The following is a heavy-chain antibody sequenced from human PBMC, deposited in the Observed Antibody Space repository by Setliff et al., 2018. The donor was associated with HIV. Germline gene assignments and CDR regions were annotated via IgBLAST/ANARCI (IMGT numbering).Heavy chain of an antibody. Sequence: KPSETLSLTCTVSGGSMNDYYWSWVRQPAGKTLEWLGRISSSGISTYNFSLRSRVTMSIDTSNNQFSLTLNSVTAADTAVYCVREVVSAVWYFDHWGRGIQVTSPQ. V-gene: IGHV4-4*07. CDR3: VREVVSAVWYFDH. CDR2: ISSSGIS. J-gene: IGHJ2*01. CDR1: GGSMNDYY.